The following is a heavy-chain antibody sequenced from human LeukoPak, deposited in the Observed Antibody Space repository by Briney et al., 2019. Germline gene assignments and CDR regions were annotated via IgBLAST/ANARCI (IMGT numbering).Heavy chain of an antibody. J-gene: IGHJ4*02. D-gene: IGHD2-15*01. V-gene: IGHV3-48*03. CDR2: ISTSGGST. Sequence: GGSLRLSCAASGFTFSSYEMNWVRQAPGKGLEWVSGISTSGGSTYYADSVKGRFTISRDNAKNSLYLQMNSLRAEDTAVYYCARADVARGGDYWGQGTLVTVSS. CDR3: ARADVARGGDY. CDR1: GFTFSSYE.